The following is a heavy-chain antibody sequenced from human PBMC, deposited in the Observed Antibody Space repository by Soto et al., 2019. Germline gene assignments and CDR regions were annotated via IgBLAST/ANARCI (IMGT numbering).Heavy chain of an antibody. CDR1: GFAFITYN. Sequence: EVQLVESGGGLVKPGESLRLSCAASGFAFITYNMKWVRQAPGKGLEWVSSISTSGTYVFYAGSVRGRFTIFRDDAKNSVHLQMNSLRAEDTALYYCATIGDRDGFDLWGQGTAVTVSA. D-gene: IGHD4-17*01. CDR2: ISTSGTYV. V-gene: IGHV3-21*06. CDR3: ATIGDRDGFDL. J-gene: IGHJ3*01.